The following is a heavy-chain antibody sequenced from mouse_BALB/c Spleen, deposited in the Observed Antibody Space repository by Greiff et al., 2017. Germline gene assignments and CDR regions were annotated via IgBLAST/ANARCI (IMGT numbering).Heavy chain of an antibody. J-gene: IGHJ2*01. V-gene: IGHV14-4*02. D-gene: IGHD1-1*01. CDR2: IDPENGDT. Sequence: EVQLLQSGAELVRPGASVKLSCTASGFTFTDYYMHWVQQRPEQGLEWIGWIDPENGDTEYAPKFQGKATMTADTSSNTAYLQLSSLTSEDTAVYSGNAPPKYNGSSAFDDWGEGTTLTVSS. CDR1: GFTFTDYY. CDR3: NAPPKYNGSSAFDD.